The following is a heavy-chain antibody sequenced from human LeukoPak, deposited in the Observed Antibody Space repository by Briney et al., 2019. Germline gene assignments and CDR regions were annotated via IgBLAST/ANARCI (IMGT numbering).Heavy chain of an antibody. CDR3: ARHDYSSSWYAPYYFDY. Sequence: SGTLSLTCAVSGASVTSDDWWDWVRQSPGKGLEWIGEISHSGNTIYNPSLKSRVTISVDTSKNQFSLKLSSVTAADTAVYYCARHDYSSSWYAPYYFDYWGQGTLVTVSS. J-gene: IGHJ4*02. D-gene: IGHD6-13*01. CDR1: GASVTSDDW. V-gene: IGHV4-4*02. CDR2: ISHSGNT.